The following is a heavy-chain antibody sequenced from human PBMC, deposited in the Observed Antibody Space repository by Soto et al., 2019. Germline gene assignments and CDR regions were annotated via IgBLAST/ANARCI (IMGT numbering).Heavy chain of an antibody. D-gene: IGHD3-22*01. CDR1: GFTFSSYA. J-gene: IGHJ5*02. CDR2: ISGSGGST. CDR3: AKDREERMYYYDSSGSTRGWFDP. V-gene: IGHV3-23*01. Sequence: GGSLRLSCAASGFTFSSYAMNWVRQAPGKGLEWVSAISGSGGSTYYADSVKGRFTISRDNSKNTLYVQMNSLRVEDTAVYYCAKDREERMYYYDSSGSTRGWFDPWGQGNLVTVS.